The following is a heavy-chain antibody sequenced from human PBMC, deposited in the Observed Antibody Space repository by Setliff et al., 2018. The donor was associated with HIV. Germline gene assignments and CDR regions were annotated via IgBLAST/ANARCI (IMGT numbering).Heavy chain of an antibody. J-gene: IGHJ4*02. CDR2: IDHSGYT. CDR1: GVSISSYY. CDR3: ARERSRGYTDPPRFDY. V-gene: IGHV4-59*12. D-gene: IGHD5-18*01. Sequence: SETLSLTCGVSGVSISSYYWSWIRQPPGKRLEWIGYIDHSGYTTYNPSLKSRVTISLDTSKNQVSLRLTSVTAADTAVYYCARERSRGYTDPPRFDYWGQGTLVTVSS.